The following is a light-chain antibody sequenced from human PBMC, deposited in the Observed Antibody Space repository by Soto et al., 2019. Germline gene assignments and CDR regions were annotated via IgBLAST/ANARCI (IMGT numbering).Light chain of an antibody. CDR1: QSFRGL. CDR2: DAY. CDR3: QQRHMWPIT. Sequence: EVVFEQSPVTLSLSPGERATLSCRASQSFRGLLAWYQQKPGQAPRLLIYDAYNRATGIPPRFSGSGSGTDFTLTISSLEPEDSAVYYCQQRHMWPITFGQGTRLEIK. J-gene: IGKJ5*01. V-gene: IGKV3-11*01.